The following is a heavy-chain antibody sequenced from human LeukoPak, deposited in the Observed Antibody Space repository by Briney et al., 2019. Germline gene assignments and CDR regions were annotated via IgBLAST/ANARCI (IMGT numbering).Heavy chain of an antibody. Sequence: ASVKVSCKASGYTFTASYMHWVRQAPGQGLEWVGWINLNSGGTNYAQKFQGRVTMTRDTSISTAYMEVTSLRSDDTAVYYCARSSGGSGRWGDNWFDPWGQGTLAIVSS. CDR2: INLNSGGT. CDR3: ARSSGGSGRWGDNWFDP. V-gene: IGHV1-2*02. D-gene: IGHD3-10*01. J-gene: IGHJ5*02. CDR1: GYTFTASY.